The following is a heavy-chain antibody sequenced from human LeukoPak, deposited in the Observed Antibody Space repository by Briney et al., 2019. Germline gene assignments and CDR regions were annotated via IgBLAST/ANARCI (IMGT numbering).Heavy chain of an antibody. CDR3: ARPMYYYDSSGYFP. Sequence: ASVKVSCKASGYTFTSYATNWVRQAPGQGLEWMGWINTNTGNPTYAQGFTGRFVFSLDTSVSTAYLQISSLKAEDTAVYYCARPMYYYDSSGYFPWGQGTLVTVSS. D-gene: IGHD3-22*01. CDR1: GYTFTSYA. V-gene: IGHV7-4-1*02. CDR2: INTNTGNP. J-gene: IGHJ5*02.